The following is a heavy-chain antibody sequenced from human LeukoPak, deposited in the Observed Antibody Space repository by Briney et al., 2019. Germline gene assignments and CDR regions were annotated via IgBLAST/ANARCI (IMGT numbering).Heavy chain of an antibody. Sequence: SETLSLTCTVSGGSISNYQWSCIRQPPGKGLELIGYIYFTGSTNYNPSLKSRVTISVDTSKNQFSMKLSSVTAADTAVYYCAGRNIADLDYWGQGTLVTVPS. CDR2: IYFTGST. D-gene: IGHD6-13*01. V-gene: IGHV4-59*01. CDR1: GGSISNYQ. CDR3: AGRNIADLDY. J-gene: IGHJ4*02.